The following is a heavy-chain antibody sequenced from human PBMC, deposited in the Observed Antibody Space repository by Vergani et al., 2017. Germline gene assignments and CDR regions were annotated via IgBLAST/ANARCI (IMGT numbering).Heavy chain of an antibody. Sequence: QVQLVQSGAEVKKPGSSVKVSCKASGGTFSSYAISWVRQAPGQGLEGMGGIILIFGTANYAQKFQGRVTMTADTSTNTAYMELRSLRSDDTAVYFCARVAPSNSEVTPTAFDVWGQGTMVTVSS. D-gene: IGHD1-1*01. V-gene: IGHV1-69*14. CDR2: IILIFGTA. CDR3: ARVAPSNSEVTPTAFDV. CDR1: GGTFSSYA. J-gene: IGHJ3*01.